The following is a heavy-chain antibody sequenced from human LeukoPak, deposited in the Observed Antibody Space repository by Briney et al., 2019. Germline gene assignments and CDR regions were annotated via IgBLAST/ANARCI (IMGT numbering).Heavy chain of an antibody. V-gene: IGHV1-8*02. CDR2: MNPNSGNT. J-gene: IGHJ6*02. CDR3: ARAQAPPARTGYGMDV. D-gene: IGHD6-25*01. CDR1: GYTFTGYY. Sequence: ASVKVSCKASGYTFTGYYMHWVRQATRQGLEWMGWMNPNSGNTGYAQKFQGRVTMTRNTSISTAYMELSSLRSEDTAVYYCARAQAPPARTGYGMDVWGQGTTVTVSS.